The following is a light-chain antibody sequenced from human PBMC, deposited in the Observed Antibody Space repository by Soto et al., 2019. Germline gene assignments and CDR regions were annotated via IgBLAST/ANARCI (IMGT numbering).Light chain of an antibody. J-gene: IGLJ2*01. CDR3: AAWDVSLNGVL. CDR2: NDN. V-gene: IGLV1-44*01. Sequence: QSVLTQPPSASGTPGQSVTISCSGGNSNIGSNPVHWYQQLPGTAPKLLIQNDNQRPSRVPDRFSGSKSGTSASLVITGLQSEDEAAYYCAAWDVSLNGVLFGGGTKLTVL. CDR1: NSNIGSNP.